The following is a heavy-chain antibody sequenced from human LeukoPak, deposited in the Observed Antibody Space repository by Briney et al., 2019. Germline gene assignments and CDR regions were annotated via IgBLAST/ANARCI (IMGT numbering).Heavy chain of an antibody. D-gene: IGHD4-17*01. J-gene: IGHJ4*02. Sequence: GRSLRLSCAASGFTFNNYAMNWVRQAPGKGLEWVSSISGGGETTYYADSAKGRFTISRDNSQNTLYLQMNSLRAEDTAVYYCARDYADYVGYFFFDYWGQGTLVTASS. CDR2: ISGGGETT. CDR1: GFTFNNYA. CDR3: ARDYADYVGYFFFDY. V-gene: IGHV3-23*01.